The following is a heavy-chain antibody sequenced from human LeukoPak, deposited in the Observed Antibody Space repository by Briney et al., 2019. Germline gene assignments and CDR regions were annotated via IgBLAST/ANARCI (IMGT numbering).Heavy chain of an antibody. D-gene: IGHD2-8*01. J-gene: IGHJ4*02. CDR2: INPSGGST. CDR1: GYTFTSYY. V-gene: IGHV1-46*03. CDR3: ARDLTGYCTNGVCSILDY. Sequence: ASVKVSCKASGYTFTSYYMHWVRQAPGQGLEWMGIINPSGGSTSYAQKFQGRVTMTRDTSTSTVYMELSSLRSEDTAVYYCARDLTGYCTNGVCSILDYWGQGTLVTVSS.